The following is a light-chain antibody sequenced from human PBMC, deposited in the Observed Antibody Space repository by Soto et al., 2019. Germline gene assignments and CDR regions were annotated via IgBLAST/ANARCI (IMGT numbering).Light chain of an antibody. J-gene: IGLJ3*02. CDR1: SSNIGSNY. CDR3: AAWDDSLSGPWV. CDR2: RNN. Sequence: QAVVTQPPSASGTPGQRVTISCPGSSSNIGSNYVYWYQQLPGTAPKLLIYRNNQRPSGVPDRFSGSKSGTSASLAISGLRSEDEADYYCAAWDDSLSGPWVFGGGTKLTVL. V-gene: IGLV1-47*01.